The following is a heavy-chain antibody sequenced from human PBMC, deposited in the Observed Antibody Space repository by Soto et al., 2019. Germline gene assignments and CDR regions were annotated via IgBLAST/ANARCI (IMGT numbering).Heavy chain of an antibody. J-gene: IGHJ6*02. CDR3: ARGRGYSGDDHYYYFDMDV. V-gene: IGHV1-69*01. CDR1: GGTFNNYP. D-gene: IGHD5-12*01. Sequence: QVQLVQSGAEVKKPVSSVKVSCKASGGTFNNYPITWVRQAPGEGLEWMGGSIPIFGTANYAQKFQGRVTISVDESTSTAYMELSRLRSEDTAVYDCARGRGYSGDDHYYYFDMDVWGQGTTVTVSS. CDR2: SIPIFGTA.